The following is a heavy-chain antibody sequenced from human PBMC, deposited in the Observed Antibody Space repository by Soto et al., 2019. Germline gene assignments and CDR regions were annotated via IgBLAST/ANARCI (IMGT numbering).Heavy chain of an antibody. J-gene: IGHJ5*01. CDR1: GYIFTNHY. Sequence: QVQLVQSGAEVKKPGASVKVSCKASGYIFTNHYIHWVRQAPGQGLEWMGIINPSGGSTNYLQKFQGRITMTRDTSTSTVYMELSSLRSADTAVYFCARADYYDSSGFYYDCWGHGTLVTVSS. CDR2: INPSGGST. CDR3: ARADYYDSSGFYYDC. D-gene: IGHD3-22*01. V-gene: IGHV1-46*01.